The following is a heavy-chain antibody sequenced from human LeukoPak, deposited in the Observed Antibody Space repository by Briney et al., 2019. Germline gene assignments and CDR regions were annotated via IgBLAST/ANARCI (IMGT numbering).Heavy chain of an antibody. CDR1: GYTFTGYY. CDR3: ARGLGLAVAGKNRAYYFDY. CDR2: INPNSGGT. J-gene: IGHJ4*02. Sequence: ASVKVSCKASGYTFTGYYMHWVRQAPGQGLEWMGWINPNSGGTNYAQKFQGRVTMTRDTSISTAYMELNRLRFDDTAVYYCARGLGLAVAGKNRAYYFDYWGQGTLVTVSS. D-gene: IGHD6-19*01. V-gene: IGHV1-2*02.